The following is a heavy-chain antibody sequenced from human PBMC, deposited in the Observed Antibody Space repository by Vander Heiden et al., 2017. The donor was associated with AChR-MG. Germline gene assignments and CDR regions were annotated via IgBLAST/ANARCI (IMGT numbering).Heavy chain of an antibody. J-gene: IGHJ6*03. D-gene: IGHD1-26*01. CDR1: GFTVSSNY. Sequence: EVQLVESGGGLIQPGGSLRLSCAASGFTVSSNYMSWVRQAPGKGLEWVSVIYSGGSTYYADSVKGRFTISRDNSKNTLYLQMNSLRAEDTAVYYCARDLLVSYDYYYMDVWGKGTTVTVSS. CDR2: IYSGGST. CDR3: ARDLLVSYDYYYMDV. V-gene: IGHV3-53*01.